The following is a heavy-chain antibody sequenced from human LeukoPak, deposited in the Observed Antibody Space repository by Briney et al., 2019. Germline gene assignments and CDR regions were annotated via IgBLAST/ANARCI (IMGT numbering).Heavy chain of an antibody. CDR1: GFTFSSYG. Sequence: GGSLRLSCAASGFTFSSYGMNWVRQAPGKGLEWVSYISSSGSTIYYADSVKGRFTISRDNAKNSLYLQMNSLRAEDTAVYYCARDLGFGYYDSSGPEDYFDYWGQGTLVTVSS. J-gene: IGHJ4*02. V-gene: IGHV3-48*04. CDR2: ISSSGSTI. CDR3: ARDLGFGYYDSSGPEDYFDY. D-gene: IGHD3-22*01.